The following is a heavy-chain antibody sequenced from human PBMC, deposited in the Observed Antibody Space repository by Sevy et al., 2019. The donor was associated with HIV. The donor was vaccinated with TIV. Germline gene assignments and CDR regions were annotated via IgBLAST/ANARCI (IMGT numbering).Heavy chain of an antibody. CDR1: GGSISSHY. CDR3: ARRIAASAPNDY. D-gene: IGHD6-6*01. CDR2: LYNGGST. V-gene: IGHV4-59*08. J-gene: IGHJ4*02. Sequence: SETLSLTCIVSGGSISSHYWNWIRQPPGKGLEWIGYLYNGGSTNYNPSLKSRVTISEDTSKNQFSLKLRSVTAADTAVYYCARRIAASAPNDYWGQGTLVTVSS.